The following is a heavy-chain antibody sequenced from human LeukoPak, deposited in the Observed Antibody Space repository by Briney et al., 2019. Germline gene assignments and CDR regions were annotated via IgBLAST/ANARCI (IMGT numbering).Heavy chain of an antibody. Sequence: PSETLSLTCTVSGGSISSYYWSWIRQPPGKGLEWVGYFSYSGSTDYNPSLKSRVTMSVDTAKSQFPLKLRAVTAADSAVYYCARHFYDSSGLTYFDFWGRGILVTVSS. J-gene: IGHJ2*01. CDR2: FSYSGST. D-gene: IGHD3-22*01. CDR3: ARHFYDSSGLTYFDF. V-gene: IGHV4-59*01. CDR1: GGSISSYY.